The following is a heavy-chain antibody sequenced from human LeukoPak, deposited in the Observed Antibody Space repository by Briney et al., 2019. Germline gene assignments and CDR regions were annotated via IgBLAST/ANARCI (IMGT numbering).Heavy chain of an antibody. CDR1: GASISSYY. J-gene: IGHJ3*02. Sequence: TSETLSLTCTVSGASISSYYWSWIRQPPGKGLEWIGYISYSGSTNYNPFLKSRVTISVDTYKSQFSLKLSSVTAADTAVYYCARHRGRGVYYDSSGYYLNDAFDIWGQGTMVTVSS. D-gene: IGHD3-22*01. CDR2: ISYSGST. V-gene: IGHV4-59*08. CDR3: ARHRGRGVYYDSSGYYLNDAFDI.